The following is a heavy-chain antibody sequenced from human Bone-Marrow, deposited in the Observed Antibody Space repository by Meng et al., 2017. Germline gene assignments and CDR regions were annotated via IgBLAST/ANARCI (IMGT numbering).Heavy chain of an antibody. CDR2: ISNDGSTT. D-gene: IGHD3-3*01. V-gene: IGHV3-74*01. CDR3: ARMRSGYDIEY. Sequence: GESLKISCTASGFMFSSYWMHWVRQAPGKGLVWVSRISNDGSTTIYADSVRGRFTMSRDNAKNTVYLQVNSLRAEDTAVYYCARMRSGYDIEYWGQGTLVTVSS. CDR1: GFMFSSYW. J-gene: IGHJ4*02.